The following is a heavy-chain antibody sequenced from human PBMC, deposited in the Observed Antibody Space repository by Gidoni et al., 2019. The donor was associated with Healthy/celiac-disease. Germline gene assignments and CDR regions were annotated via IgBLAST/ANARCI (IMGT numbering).Heavy chain of an antibody. CDR3: TTDPQKLLWFGDMGLY. J-gene: IGHJ4*02. V-gene: IGHV3-15*01. D-gene: IGHD3-10*01. Sequence: EVQLVESGGGLVKPGGSLRLSCAASGFTFSNAWRSWVRQAPGKGLEWVGRIKSKTDGGTTDYAAPVKGRFTISRDDSKNTLYLQMNSLKTEDTAVYYCTTDPQKLLWFGDMGLYWGQGTLVTVSS. CDR1: GFTFSNAW. CDR2: IKSKTDGGTT.